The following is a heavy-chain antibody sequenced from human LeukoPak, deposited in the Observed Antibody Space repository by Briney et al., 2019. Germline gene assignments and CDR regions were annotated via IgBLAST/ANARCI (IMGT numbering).Heavy chain of an antibody. CDR2: IKKDGSET. V-gene: IGHV3-7*04. Sequence: PGGSLRLSCATSGFTFNDFAMNWVRHIPGKGLEWVANIKKDGSETHYVDSVVGRFTISRDSARNSLFLQMNNLRVEDTGTYYCARGNYTLGSCWGQGTHVTVSS. J-gene: IGHJ4*02. CDR1: GFTFNDFA. D-gene: IGHD2-2*02. CDR3: ARGNYTLGSC.